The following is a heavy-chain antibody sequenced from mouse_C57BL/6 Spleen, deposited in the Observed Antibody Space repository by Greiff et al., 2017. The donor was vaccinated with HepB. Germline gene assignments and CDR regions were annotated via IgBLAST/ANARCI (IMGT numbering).Heavy chain of an antibody. J-gene: IGHJ1*03. CDR3: AKPLYYGSSYWYFDV. CDR2: IWRGGST. D-gene: IGHD1-1*01. V-gene: IGHV2-5*01. Sequence: QVQLQQSGPGLVQPSQSLSITCTVSGFSLTSYGVHWVRQSPGKGLEWLGVIWRGGSTDYNAAFMSRLSITKDNSKSQVFFKMNSLQADDTAIYYCAKPLYYGSSYWYFDVWGTGTTVTVSS. CDR1: GFSLTSYG.